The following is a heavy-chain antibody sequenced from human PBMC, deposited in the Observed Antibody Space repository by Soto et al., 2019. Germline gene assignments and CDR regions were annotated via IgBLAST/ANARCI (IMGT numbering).Heavy chain of an antibody. J-gene: IGHJ4*02. CDR1: GFTFSSYA. CDR2: ISYDGSNK. V-gene: IGHV3-30-3*01. Sequence: LRLSCAASGFTFSSYAMHWVRQAPGKGLEWVAVISYDGSNKYYADSVKGRFTISRDNSKNTLYLQMNSLRAEDTAVYYCARAPTGSYYDSSGYYSLPYYWGQGTLVTVSS. D-gene: IGHD3-22*01. CDR3: ARAPTGSYYDSSGYYSLPYY.